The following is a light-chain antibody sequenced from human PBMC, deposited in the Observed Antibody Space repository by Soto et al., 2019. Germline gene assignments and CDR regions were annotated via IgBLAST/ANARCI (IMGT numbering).Light chain of an antibody. Sequence: EIVLTQSPATLSLSPGERATLSCRASQSVSSYLGWYQQKPGQAPRLLIYDASNRATGIPARFSGSGSGTDLTLTISSLEPQDFAVYYCQQRSNWLITFGQGTRLQIK. J-gene: IGKJ5*01. CDR3: QQRSNWLIT. CDR2: DAS. CDR1: QSVSSY. V-gene: IGKV3-11*01.